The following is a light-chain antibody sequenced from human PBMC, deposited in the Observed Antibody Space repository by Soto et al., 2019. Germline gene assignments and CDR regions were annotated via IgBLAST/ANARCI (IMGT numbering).Light chain of an antibody. CDR3: QQHSHWPPWT. V-gene: IGKV3-11*01. J-gene: IGKJ1*01. CDR2: GAS. CDR1: ENVRTF. Sequence: PGERATLSCMASENVRTFVDWYQQKPGQAPRLLIYGASNRATDIQARFSVSGSGTDFTLTISNLEPEDFAVYYCQQHSHWPPWTFGQGTRVELQ.